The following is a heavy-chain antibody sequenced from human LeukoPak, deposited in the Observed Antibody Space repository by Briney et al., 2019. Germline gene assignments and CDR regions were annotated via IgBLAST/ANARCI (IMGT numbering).Heavy chain of an antibody. CDR3: AKGYYDWFRYMDV. Sequence: PGGSLRLSCAASGFTFRDYSMNWVRQATGKGLEWVSYISSIGATIYYVDSVKGRFTISRDNSKNTLYLQMNSLRVEDTALYYCAKGYYDWFRYMDVWGNGTTVTVSS. V-gene: IGHV3-48*01. CDR1: GFTFRDYS. J-gene: IGHJ6*03. D-gene: IGHD3-3*01. CDR2: ISSIGATI.